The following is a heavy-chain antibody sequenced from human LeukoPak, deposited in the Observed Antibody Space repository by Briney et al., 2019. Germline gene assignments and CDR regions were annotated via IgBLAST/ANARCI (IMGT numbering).Heavy chain of an antibody. Sequence: GASVKVSCKASGYTFTRYDSNWVRQATGQGLEWMGWMNPNSGNTGYAQKFQGRVTITRNNSISTAYMELSSLRSEDTAVYYCARGTQYYDSSGAHGDYWGQGTLVTVSS. CDR3: ARGTQYYDSSGAHGDY. V-gene: IGHV1-8*01. D-gene: IGHD3-22*01. J-gene: IGHJ4*02. CDR1: GYTFTRYD. CDR2: MNPNSGNT.